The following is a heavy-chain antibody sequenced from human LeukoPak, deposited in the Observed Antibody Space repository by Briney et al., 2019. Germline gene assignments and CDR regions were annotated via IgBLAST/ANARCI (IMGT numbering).Heavy chain of an antibody. J-gene: IGHJ4*02. Sequence: ASVKVSCKASGGTFSSYAISWVRQAPGQGLEWMGRIIPILGIANYAQKFQGRVTITADKSTSTAYMELSSLRSEDTAVYYCARDGGHDYGDYWRDYWGQGTLVTVSS. CDR3: ARDGGHDYGDYWRDY. CDR2: IIPILGIA. CDR1: GGTFSSYA. V-gene: IGHV1-69*04. D-gene: IGHD4-17*01.